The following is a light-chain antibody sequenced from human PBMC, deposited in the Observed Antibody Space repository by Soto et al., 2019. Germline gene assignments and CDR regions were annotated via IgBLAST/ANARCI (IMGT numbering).Light chain of an antibody. CDR1: QTIRSTY. CDR3: QHYGSSMYT. V-gene: IGKV3-20*01. Sequence: EIVLMQSPGTLSLSPGEGATLSCRASQTIRSTYLAWYQQKPGQAPRLLIYGTSSRATGIPDRFSGSGSGTDFTLTVSGLEPEDFGVYYCQHYGSSMYTFGQGTKLEIK. CDR2: GTS. J-gene: IGKJ2*01.